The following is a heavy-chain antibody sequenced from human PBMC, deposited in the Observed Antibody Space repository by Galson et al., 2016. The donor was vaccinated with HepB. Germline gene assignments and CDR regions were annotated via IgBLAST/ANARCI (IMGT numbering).Heavy chain of an antibody. V-gene: IGHV3-33*01. Sequence: LRLSCAASGFTFSSYGMHWVRQAPGKGLEWVAVIWYDGSNKYYGDSVRGRFTISRDNSKNTLYLQMNSLRAEDTAVYYCAREFKIAAPGVLDYWGQGTLVTVSS. J-gene: IGHJ4*02. CDR2: IWYDGSNK. CDR3: AREFKIAAPGVLDY. D-gene: IGHD6-13*01. CDR1: GFTFSSYG.